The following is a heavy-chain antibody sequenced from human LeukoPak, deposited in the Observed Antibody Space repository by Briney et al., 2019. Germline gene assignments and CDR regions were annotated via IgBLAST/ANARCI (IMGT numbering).Heavy chain of an antibody. CDR2: ISGSGGTT. D-gene: IGHD3-10*01. CDR3: TKVLGRFGELWGFDY. CDR1: GFTFTSYG. V-gene: IGHV3-23*01. J-gene: IGHJ4*02. Sequence: PGGSLRLSCAASGFTFTSYGMSWVRQAPGKGLEWVSAISGSGGTTYYADSVKGRFTISRDYSKNTLYLQMNSLRAEDTAVYYCTKVLGRFGELWGFDYWGQGTLVTVSS.